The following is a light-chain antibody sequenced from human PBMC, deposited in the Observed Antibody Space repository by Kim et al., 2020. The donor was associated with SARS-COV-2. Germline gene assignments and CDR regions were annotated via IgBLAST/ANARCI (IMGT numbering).Light chain of an antibody. CDR1: SLRSYY. CDR2: GKN. J-gene: IGLJ3*02. V-gene: IGLV3-19*01. Sequence: ALGQTVRITCQGDSLRSYYASWYQQKPGQAPVLVFYGKNNRPSGIPDRFSGSYSGNTASLTITAALAEDEADYYCNSRESSANHWMFGGGTQLTVL. CDR3: NSRESSANHWM.